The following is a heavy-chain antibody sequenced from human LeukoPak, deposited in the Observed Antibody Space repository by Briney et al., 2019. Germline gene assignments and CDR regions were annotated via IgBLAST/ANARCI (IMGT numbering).Heavy chain of an antibody. V-gene: IGHV4-30-4*01. CDR2: IYYSGST. CDR1: GGSISSGDYY. CDR3: ARHYSAGSGSSNWFDP. D-gene: IGHD3-10*01. Sequence: PSETLSLTCTVSGGSISSGDYYWSWIRQPPGKGLEWIGYIYYSGSTYYNPSLKSRVTISVDTSKNQFSLKLSSVTAADTAVYYCARHYSAGSGSSNWFDPWGQGTLVTVSS. J-gene: IGHJ5*02.